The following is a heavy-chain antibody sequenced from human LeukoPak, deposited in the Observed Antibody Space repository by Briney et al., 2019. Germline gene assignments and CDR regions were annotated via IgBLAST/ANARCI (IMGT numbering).Heavy chain of an antibody. CDR3: ARFSDFWSGWYFDY. V-gene: IGHV4-61*02. Sequence: SQTLSLTCTVPGGSIRSGSSCSSWIRHPAGKGLEWIGRIYTRGSTNYNPSLKSRVTISVDTTKNQFSLKLSSVTAADTDVYYCARFSDFWSGWYFDYWGQGTLVTVSS. CDR1: GGSIRSGSSC. J-gene: IGHJ4*02. D-gene: IGHD3-3*01. CDR2: IYTRGST.